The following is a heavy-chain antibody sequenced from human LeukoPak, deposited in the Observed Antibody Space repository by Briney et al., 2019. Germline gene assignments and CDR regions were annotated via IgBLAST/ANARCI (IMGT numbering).Heavy chain of an antibody. D-gene: IGHD1-26*01. CDR2: ISYTGTYI. Sequence: GGSLRLSCAASAFSLNAYNMNWVRQAPGKGLEWVSSISYTGTYIYYADSVKGRFTISRDNAQNSLYLQMNSLRAEDTAIYYCVRDRGTYRPIDYWGQGALVTVSS. J-gene: IGHJ4*02. CDR3: VRDRGTYRPIDY. V-gene: IGHV3-21*04. CDR1: AFSLNAYN.